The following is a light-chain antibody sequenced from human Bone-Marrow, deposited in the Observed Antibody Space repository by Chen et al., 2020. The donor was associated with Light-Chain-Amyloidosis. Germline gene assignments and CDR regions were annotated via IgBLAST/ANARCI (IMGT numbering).Light chain of an antibody. CDR2: VVS. Sequence: QSALTQPASVPGPPGQSITISCTGTSSDVGGYNYVSWYQKHPDKAPKLLIYVVSYRPSGVSNRFSASKSGNTASLTISGLQAEDEADYYCASYTISSTLIFGGGTKLTVL. J-gene: IGLJ2*01. CDR1: SSDVGGYNY. V-gene: IGLV2-14*03. CDR3: ASYTISSTLI.